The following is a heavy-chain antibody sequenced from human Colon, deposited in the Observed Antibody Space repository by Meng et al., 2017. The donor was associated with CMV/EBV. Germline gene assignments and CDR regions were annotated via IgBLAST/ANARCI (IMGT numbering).Heavy chain of an antibody. Sequence: QVQLTQACPSLVGPLGTRPLPCTVSGGSITNRDLLSWVRLPPGKGLEWIGEVYLGGTIHHHPSLQSRVTISLDKAKDHLSLKLASVTAADTAVYYCASLKDYDGRGYYYFESWGQGTLVTVSS. CDR3: ASLKDYDGRGYYYFES. V-gene: IGHV4-4*03. CDR2: VYLGGTI. D-gene: IGHD3-22*01. CDR1: GGSITNRDL. J-gene: IGHJ4*02.